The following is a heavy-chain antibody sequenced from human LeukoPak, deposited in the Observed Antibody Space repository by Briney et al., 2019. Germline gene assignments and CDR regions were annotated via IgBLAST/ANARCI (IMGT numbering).Heavy chain of an antibody. V-gene: IGHV3-23*01. CDR1: GFALSSYV. CDR2: ITVGGGT. J-gene: IGHJ4*02. CDR3: AKSPAAPYYFDY. Sequence: GGSLRLSCAASGFALSSYVMSWVRQAPGKGLEWVSTITVGGGTYYADSVKGRFTISRDNSKNTLFLQMNTLGAEDTALFYRAKSPAAPYYFDYWGQGTLVTVSS. D-gene: IGHD6-13*01.